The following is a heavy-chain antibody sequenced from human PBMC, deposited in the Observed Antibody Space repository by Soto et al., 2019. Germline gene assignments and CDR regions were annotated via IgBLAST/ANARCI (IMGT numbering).Heavy chain of an antibody. V-gene: IGHV1-2*02. CDR3: AGGGGVGVAGSAAFDM. CDR2: INPATGAA. Sequence: QLHLVQSGAVVKKPGASVTVSCSASGYPVTAYYMHWVRQAPGRGLEWMGGINPATGAAKYTQTFQGGVTMTWATSTSTVFMELSGLTSEDTAVFSGAGGGGVGVAGSAAFDMWGQGTLVTVSS. CDR1: GYPVTAYY. D-gene: IGHD3-3*01. J-gene: IGHJ3*02.